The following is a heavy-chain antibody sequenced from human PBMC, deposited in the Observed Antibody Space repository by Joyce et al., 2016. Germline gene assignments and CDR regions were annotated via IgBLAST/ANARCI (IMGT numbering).Heavy chain of an antibody. CDR2: TRYDESNK. CDR1: GFTLSNYG. J-gene: IGHJ4*02. D-gene: IGHD3-10*01. CDR3: ARWGGSFQFYLDY. V-gene: IGHV3-33*08. Sequence: SLRLSCAVSGFTLSNYGFHWVRQAPGKGREWVAVTRYDESNKNDGDSVKGRFTISRDNSKNTLYLQMNNLRAEDTAVYYCARWGGSFQFYLDYWGQGTLVTVSS.